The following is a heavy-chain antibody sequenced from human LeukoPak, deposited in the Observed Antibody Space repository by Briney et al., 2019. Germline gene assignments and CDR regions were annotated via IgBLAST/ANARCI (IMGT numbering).Heavy chain of an antibody. V-gene: IGHV3-30*02. J-gene: IGHJ4*02. CDR3: ARGRGSWYGVYFDY. CDR1: GFTFSSYW. D-gene: IGHD6-13*01. CDR2: IRYDGSNK. Sequence: GGSLRLSCAASGFTFSSYWMSWVRQAPGKGLEWVAFIRYDGSNKYYADSVKGRFTISRDNSKNTLYLQMNSLRTEDTAVYYCARGRGSWYGVYFDYWGQGTLVTVSS.